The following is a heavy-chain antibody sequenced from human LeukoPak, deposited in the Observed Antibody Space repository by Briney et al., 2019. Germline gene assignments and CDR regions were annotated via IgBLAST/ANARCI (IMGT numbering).Heavy chain of an antibody. Sequence: GGSLRLSRAASGLPLISQAMSWVRQAPGKGLEGVSSISSSGATTFHADSVEGRFPISRDNSKNTLDLQMNGLRSEDTAVYYCSQGARADTFWYFDLWGRGTLVTVSS. CDR3: SQGARADTFWYFDL. CDR2: ISSSGATT. J-gene: IGHJ2*01. V-gene: IGHV3-23*01. D-gene: IGHD3-16*01. CDR1: GLPLISQA.